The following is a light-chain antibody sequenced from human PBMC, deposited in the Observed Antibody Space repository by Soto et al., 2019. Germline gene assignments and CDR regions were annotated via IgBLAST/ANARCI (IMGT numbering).Light chain of an antibody. Sequence: QSALTQPASVSGSPGQSITISCTGTSSDVGSYNLVSWYQQHPGKVPKLLIYEVSKRPSGVSNRFSGSKSGNTASLTISGLQAEDEADYYCCSYAGSSTFPYVLGTGTKLTVL. J-gene: IGLJ1*01. CDR2: EVS. CDR3: CSYAGSSTFPYV. V-gene: IGLV2-23*02. CDR1: SSDVGSYNL.